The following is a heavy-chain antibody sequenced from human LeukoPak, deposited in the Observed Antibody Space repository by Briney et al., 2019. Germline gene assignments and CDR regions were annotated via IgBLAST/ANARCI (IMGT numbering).Heavy chain of an antibody. CDR3: AKDQWRNSGSYADLVNFDY. D-gene: IGHD1-26*01. CDR2: ISGSGGST. J-gene: IGHJ4*02. CDR1: GFTFSSYA. V-gene: IGHV3-23*01. Sequence: GGSLRLSCAASGFTFSSYAMSWVRQAPGKGLEWVSAISGSGGSTYYADSVKGRLTISRDNSKNTLYLQMNSLRAEDTAVYYCAKDQWRNSGSYADLVNFDYWGQGTLVTVSS.